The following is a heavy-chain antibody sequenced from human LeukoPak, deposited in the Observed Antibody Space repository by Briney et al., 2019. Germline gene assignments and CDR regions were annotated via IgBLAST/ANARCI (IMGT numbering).Heavy chain of an antibody. D-gene: IGHD3-10*01. CDR3: ARDPMYYYGSGSYYDDY. J-gene: IGHJ4*02. V-gene: IGHV3-7*01. Sequence: QPGGSLSLSCAASGFTFSNYWMSWVRQAPGKGLEWVANIKEDGSEKYYVDSVKGRFTISRDNAKNSLYLQMNSLRAEDTAVYYCARDPMYYYGSGSYYDDYWGQGTLVTVSS. CDR1: GFTFSNYW. CDR2: IKEDGSEK.